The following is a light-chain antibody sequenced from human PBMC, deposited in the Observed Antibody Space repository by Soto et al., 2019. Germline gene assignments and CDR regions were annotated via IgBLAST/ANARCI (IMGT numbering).Light chain of an antibody. CDR3: QQDYSYPLT. J-gene: IGKJ4*01. CDR1: QAIRDD. Sequence: AIQMTQSPSSLSASVGDRVTITCRASQAIRDDLGWYQQKPGKAPKLLIYASSILQSGVPSRFSGSRSGTGFTLTISSLQPEDFATYYCQQDYSYPLTFGGGTTVEIK. V-gene: IGKV1-6*01. CDR2: ASS.